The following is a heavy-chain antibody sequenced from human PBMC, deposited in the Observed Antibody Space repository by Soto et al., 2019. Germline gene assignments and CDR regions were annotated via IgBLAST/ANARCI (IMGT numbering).Heavy chain of an antibody. V-gene: IGHV1-18*01. CDR3: ARANPSSMIVVVHDAGDY. D-gene: IGHD2-2*01. CDR2: ISAYNGNT. J-gene: IGHJ4*02. CDR1: GYTFTSYG. Sequence: QVQLVQSGAEVKKPGASVKVSCKASGYTFTSYGISWVRQAPGQGLEWMGWISAYNGNTNYAQKLQGRVTMTTDTTTSTAYMELRSLRSDATAVYYCARANPSSMIVVVHDAGDYWGQGTLVTVSS.